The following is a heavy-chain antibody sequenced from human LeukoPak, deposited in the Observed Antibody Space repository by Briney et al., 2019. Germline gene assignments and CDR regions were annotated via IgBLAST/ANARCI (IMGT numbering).Heavy chain of an antibody. CDR2: IYPGDSDT. D-gene: IGHD1-1*01. J-gene: IGHJ4*02. CDR3: ALTRGTTGTTSLFDY. CDR1: GSIFTSYW. V-gene: IGHV5-51*01. Sequence: GASLQISYEGSGSIFTSYWIGWVRRLPGKGREWMGIIYPGDSDTKDSPSFQGQVTISADKSISTAYLQWSSLKASDTAMYYCALTRGTTGTTSLFDYWGQGTLVTVSS.